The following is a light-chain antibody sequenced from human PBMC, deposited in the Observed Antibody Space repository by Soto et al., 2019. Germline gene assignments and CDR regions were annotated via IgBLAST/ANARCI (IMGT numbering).Light chain of an antibody. J-gene: IGKJ2*01. CDR1: QSVFKGSNNKDC. CDR3: QQFSSPPFFP. CDR2: WAS. Sequence: DIVMTKSPDYLAVSLGERATINCKSSQSVFKGSNNKDCLAWYQQKPGQPPKLLLYWASTRESGVPDRFSGSGSGTDFTLTTSSLQAEDVAIYYCQQFSSPPFFPFGQGTKVDIK. V-gene: IGKV4-1*01.